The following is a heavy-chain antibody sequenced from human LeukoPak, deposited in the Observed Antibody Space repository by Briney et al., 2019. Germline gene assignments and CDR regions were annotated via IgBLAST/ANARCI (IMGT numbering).Heavy chain of an antibody. V-gene: IGHV3-64*01. CDR3: ARSSYGSGDY. J-gene: IGHJ4*02. CDR2: ISSNGGST. D-gene: IGHD3-10*01. Sequence: QPGGSLRLSCAASRFTFSSFAMHWVRQAPGKGLEYVSAISSNGGSTYYANSVKGRFTISRDNSKNTLYPQMGSLRAEDMAVYYCARSSYGSGDYWGQGTLVTVSS. CDR1: RFTFSSFA.